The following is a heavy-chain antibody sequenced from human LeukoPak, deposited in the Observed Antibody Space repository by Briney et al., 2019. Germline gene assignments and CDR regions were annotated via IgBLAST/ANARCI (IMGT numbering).Heavy chain of an antibody. V-gene: IGHV4-39*02. CDR3: ARDLDLWHQVVRGGLYYYMDV. D-gene: IGHD4-23*01. CDR2: IYYSGST. J-gene: IGHJ6*03. Sequence: SETLSLTCTVSGVSISSSSHYLGWIRQPPGKGLEWIGSIYYSGSTYYNPSLKSRVTISVDTSKNQFSLKLSSVTAADTAVYYCARDLDLWHQVVRGGLYYYMDVWGKGATVTVSS. CDR1: GVSISSSSHY.